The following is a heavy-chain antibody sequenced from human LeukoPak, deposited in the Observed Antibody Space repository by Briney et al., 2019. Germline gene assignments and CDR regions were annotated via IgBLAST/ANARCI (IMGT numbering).Heavy chain of an antibody. CDR3: ATDAVGATPFDY. D-gene: IGHD1-26*01. J-gene: IGHJ4*02. CDR2: INPSGGST. V-gene: IGHV1-46*01. CDR1: GYTFTSYY. Sequence: GASVKVSCKASGYTFTSYYMHWVRQAPGQGLEWMGIINPSGGSTSYAQKFQGRVTMTEDTSTDTAYMELSSLRSEDTAVYYCATDAVGATPFDYWGQGTLVTVSS.